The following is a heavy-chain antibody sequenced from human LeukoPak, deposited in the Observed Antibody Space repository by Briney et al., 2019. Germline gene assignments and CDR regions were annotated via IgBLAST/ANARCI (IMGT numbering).Heavy chain of an antibody. CDR2: IYYSGST. CDR3: ARHRGYCSNTSCHEYNWFDP. D-gene: IGHD2-2*01. J-gene: IGHJ5*02. Sequence: SETLSLTCTVSGGSISSSSYYWGWIGQPPGKGLEWIGSIYYSGSTYYNPSLKSRVTISVDTSKNQFSLKLSSVTAADTAVYYCARHRGYCSNTSCHEYNWFDPWGQGTLVTVSS. CDR1: GGSISSSSYY. V-gene: IGHV4-39*01.